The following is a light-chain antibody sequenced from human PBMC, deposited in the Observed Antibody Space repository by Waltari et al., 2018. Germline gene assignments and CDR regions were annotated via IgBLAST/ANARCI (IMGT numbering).Light chain of an antibody. V-gene: IGLV2-23*02. CDR2: EIN. Sequence: WYQKNPGQAPQLIIYEINMRPSGISKRFSCSKSGNTASLSISGLQAENEADYYCCSYVTGCTLVFGGGTRLTFL. CDR3: CSYVTGCTLV. J-gene: IGLJ2*01.